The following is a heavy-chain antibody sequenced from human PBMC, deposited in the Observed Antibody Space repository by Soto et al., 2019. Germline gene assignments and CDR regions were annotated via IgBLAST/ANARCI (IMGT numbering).Heavy chain of an antibody. V-gene: IGHV2-5*02. D-gene: IGHD3-9*01. J-gene: IGHJ4*02. CDR1: EFSLSTSGVG. CDR3: AHSHYEILTGPYYFDY. Sequence: QITLKESGPTLVKPTQTLTLTCTFSEFSLSTSGVGVGWIRQPPGKALEWLALIYWDDDKRYSPSLKSRLTITKDTSKNQVVLTMTNMDPVDTATYYCAHSHYEILTGPYYFDYWGQGTLVTVSS. CDR2: IYWDDDK.